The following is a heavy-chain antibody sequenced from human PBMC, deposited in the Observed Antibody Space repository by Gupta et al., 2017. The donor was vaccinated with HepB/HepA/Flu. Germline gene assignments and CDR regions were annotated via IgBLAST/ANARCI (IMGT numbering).Heavy chain of an antibody. CDR3: AKDGESSGRSLHH. D-gene: IGHD6-25*01. V-gene: IGHV3-23*01. CDR1: GFTFSSYA. J-gene: IGHJ4*02. CDR2: ISGSGGET. Sequence: EVQLLESGGGLVQPGGSLRLSCAGSGFTFSSYAMSWVRQAPGKGLEWVSGISGSGGETYYSVAVKGRLNISTDKSKNNLYLQINSRRDEDKAVYHCAKDGESSGRSLHHWGQGTPVNVSS.